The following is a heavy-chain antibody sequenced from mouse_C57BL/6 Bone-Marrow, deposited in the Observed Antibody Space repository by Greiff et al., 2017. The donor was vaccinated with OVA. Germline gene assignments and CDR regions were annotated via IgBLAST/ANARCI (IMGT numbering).Heavy chain of an antibody. Sequence: EVQVVESEGGLVQPGSSMKLSCTASGFTFSDYYMAWVRQVPEKGLEWVANINYDGSSTYYLDSLKSRFIISRDNAKNILYLQMSSLQSEDMATYYCATDRTYYDYCERYYYAMDYWGQGTSLTVSS. V-gene: IGHV5-16*01. CDR1: GFTFSDYY. J-gene: IGHJ4*01. CDR2: INYDGSST. CDR3: ATDRTYYDYCERYYYAMDY. D-gene: IGHD2-4*01.